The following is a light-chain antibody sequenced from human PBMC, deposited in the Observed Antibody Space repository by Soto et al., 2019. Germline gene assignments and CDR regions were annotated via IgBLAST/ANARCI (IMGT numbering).Light chain of an antibody. V-gene: IGLV1-44*01. J-gene: IGLJ2*01. CDR3: AAWDDSLNGVV. CDR2: SNS. Sequence: QSVLTQPPSASGTPGQRVTISCSGSNSNIGSNTINWYQQLPGTAPKLLMYSNSQRPSGVPDRFSGSKSGTSASLAISGLQSEDEADYYCAAWDDSLNGVVLGGGTKLTVL. CDR1: NSNIGSNT.